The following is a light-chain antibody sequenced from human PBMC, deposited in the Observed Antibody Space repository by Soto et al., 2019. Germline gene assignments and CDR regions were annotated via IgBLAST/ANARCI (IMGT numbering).Light chain of an antibody. CDR1: SSNIGNNY. J-gene: IGLJ2*01. CDR3: GTWDSSLSAVV. Sequence: QSVLTQPPSVSAAPGQKVPISCSGSSSNIGNNYVSWYQQLPGTAPKLLIYDNNKRPSGIPDRFSGSKSGTSATLGITGLQTGDEADYYCGTWDSSLSAVVFGGGTKLTV. V-gene: IGLV1-51*01. CDR2: DNN.